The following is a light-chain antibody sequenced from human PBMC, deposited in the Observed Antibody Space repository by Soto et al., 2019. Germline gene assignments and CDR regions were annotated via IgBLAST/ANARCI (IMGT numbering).Light chain of an antibody. J-gene: IGLJ1*01. V-gene: IGLV2-8*01. CDR2: EVS. Sequence: QSALTQPPSASGSPGQSVTISCTGTSSDVGGYNYVSWYQQHPGKAPKLMIYEVSKRPSGVPDRFSGSKSGNTASLTVSGLQAEDEADYYCSSYAGSNNSPSVFGTGTQLTVL. CDR1: SSDVGGYNY. CDR3: SSYAGSNNSPSV.